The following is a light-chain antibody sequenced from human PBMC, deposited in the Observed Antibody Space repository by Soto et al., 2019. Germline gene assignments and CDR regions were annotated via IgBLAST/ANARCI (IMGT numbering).Light chain of an antibody. V-gene: IGKV3-15*01. J-gene: IGKJ1*01. CDR3: QQYGRSPTWT. Sequence: EIVMTQSPATLSVSPGERATLSCRASQSVSSNLAWYQQKPGQAPRLLIYGASTRATGIPARFSGSGSGTEFTLTISRLEPEDFAMYYCQQYGRSPTWTFGQGTKVDIK. CDR2: GAS. CDR1: QSVSSN.